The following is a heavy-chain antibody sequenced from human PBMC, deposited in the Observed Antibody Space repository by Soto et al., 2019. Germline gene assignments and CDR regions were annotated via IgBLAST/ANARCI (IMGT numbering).Heavy chain of an antibody. CDR3: ASDRSITMVRGVIGVDGMDV. Sequence: PGGSLRLSCAASGFTFSSYSMNGVRQAPGKGLEWVGCISVSSSCIYYADSVKGRFTISTDNAKNSLYLQMHSLSAEDTAVYSCASDRSITMVRGVIGVDGMDVWGQGTTVTVSS. J-gene: IGHJ6*02. CDR2: ISVSSSCI. D-gene: IGHD3-10*01. CDR1: GFTFSSYS. V-gene: IGHV3-21*01.